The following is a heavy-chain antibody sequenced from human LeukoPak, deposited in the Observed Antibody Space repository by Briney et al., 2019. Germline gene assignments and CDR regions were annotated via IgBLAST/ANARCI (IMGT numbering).Heavy chain of an antibody. CDR3: ARRGFGGVIDY. D-gene: IGHD3-16*02. CDR1: GDSISSYY. V-gene: IGHV4-59*01. CDR2: IYYSGST. Sequence: SETLSLTCTVSGDSISSYYWSWIRQPPGKGLEWIGYIYYSGSTNYNPSLKSRVTISVDTSKNQFSLKLSSVTAVDTAVYYCARRGFGGVIDYWGQGTLVTVSS. J-gene: IGHJ4*02.